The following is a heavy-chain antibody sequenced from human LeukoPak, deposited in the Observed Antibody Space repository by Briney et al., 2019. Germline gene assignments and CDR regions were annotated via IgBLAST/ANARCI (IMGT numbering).Heavy chain of an antibody. D-gene: IGHD1-26*01. CDR1: GYTFTGYY. Sequence: GASVKVSCKASGYTFTGYYMHWVRQAPGQGLEWMGWISAYNDNTNYAQKLQGRVTMTTDTSTSTAYMELRSLRSDDTAVYYCARAHSGSYSQPLDYFDYWGQGTLVTVSS. V-gene: IGHV1-18*04. CDR3: ARAHSGSYSQPLDYFDY. J-gene: IGHJ4*02. CDR2: ISAYNDNT.